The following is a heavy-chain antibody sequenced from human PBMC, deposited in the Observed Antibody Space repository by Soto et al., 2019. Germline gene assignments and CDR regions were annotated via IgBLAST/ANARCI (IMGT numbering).Heavy chain of an antibody. CDR1: GASITSYY. CDR3: ARSSGDAFFYYGMDV. V-gene: IGHV4-59*10. Sequence: PTETLSLTCSVSGASITSYYWGWIRQSAGEGLQWIGRVYARGATNYNPSLKSRVTISGDTSKNQFSLKLTSVTAADTAVYYCARSSGDAFFYYGMDVWGHGTTVTVSS. J-gene: IGHJ6*02. CDR2: VYARGAT. D-gene: IGHD4-17*01.